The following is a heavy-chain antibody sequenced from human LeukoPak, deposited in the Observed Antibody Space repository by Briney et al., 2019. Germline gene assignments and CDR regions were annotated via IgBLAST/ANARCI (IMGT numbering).Heavy chain of an antibody. CDR2: MYHSGST. D-gene: IGHD3-10*01. CDR1: GGSISTGGYS. Sequence: RTSQTLSLTCAVSGGSISTGGYSWSWIRQPPGKGLERIGYMYHSGSTFYNPSLRSRVTISVDRSKNQFSLKLNSVTAADTAVYYCARALGYYGSGTPYFDYWGQGALVIVSS. CDR3: ARALGYYGSGTPYFDY. J-gene: IGHJ4*02. V-gene: IGHV4-30-2*01.